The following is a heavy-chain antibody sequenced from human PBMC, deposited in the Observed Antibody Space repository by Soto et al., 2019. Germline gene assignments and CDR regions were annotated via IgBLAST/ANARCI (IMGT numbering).Heavy chain of an antibody. Sequence: SVKVSCKASGFTFRSSAVQWVRQARGQRLEWIGWIVVGSGNTNYAQKFQERVTITNDMSTNTAYMELNGLRSEDTAVYYCAADPYYYDSSDYYSFDYWGQGTLVTVSS. D-gene: IGHD3-22*01. J-gene: IGHJ4*02. CDR3: AADPYYYDSSDYYSFDY. CDR1: GFTFRSSA. CDR2: IVVGSGNT. V-gene: IGHV1-58*01.